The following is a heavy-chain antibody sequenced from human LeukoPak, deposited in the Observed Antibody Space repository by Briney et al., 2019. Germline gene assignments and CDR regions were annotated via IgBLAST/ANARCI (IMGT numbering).Heavy chain of an antibody. D-gene: IGHD3-3*01. Sequence: SETLSLTCAVYGGSLSGSYWSWIRQPPVKGLEWIGEINHSGSANYNPSLKSRVTLSIDKSKNQFSLNVNSVTAADTAVYYCARARRDSGYYKVDYWGQGTLVTVSS. CDR2: INHSGSA. CDR1: GGSLSGSY. V-gene: IGHV4-34*01. CDR3: ARARRDSGYYKVDY. J-gene: IGHJ4*02.